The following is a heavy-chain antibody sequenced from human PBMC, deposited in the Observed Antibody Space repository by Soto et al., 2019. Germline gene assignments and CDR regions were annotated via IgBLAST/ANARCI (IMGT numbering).Heavy chain of an antibody. CDR2: FYYDGRT. CDR3: ARRSPIIFAPT. V-gene: IGHV4-39*02. D-gene: IGHD3-3*01. Sequence: SETLSLTCIVSGASFSDANYYWVWIRQPPGEGLEWIGSFYYDGRTYYNASLKSRVTISVDTSKNHFSLMLTSVTAADTAAYFFARRSPIIFAPTWGQGTLVTVSS. J-gene: IGHJ4*02. CDR1: GASFSDANYY.